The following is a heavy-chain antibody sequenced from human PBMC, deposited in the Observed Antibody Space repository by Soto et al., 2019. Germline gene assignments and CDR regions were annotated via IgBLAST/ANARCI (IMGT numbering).Heavy chain of an antibody. CDR3: AKTDKFHSQSSGWANRFDS. J-gene: IGHJ4*02. Sequence: EVQLLESGGDLAQPGGSLRLICAASGFTFSNYAMTWVRKSPGKGLEWVSTITSAGSTFYGDTVKGRFTISRDNSKSTLYLQMNSLGAEETAVYYCAKTDKFHSQSSGWANRFDSWGQGTLVTVSS. D-gene: IGHD6-19*01. CDR2: ITSAGST. V-gene: IGHV3-23*01. CDR1: GFTFSNYA.